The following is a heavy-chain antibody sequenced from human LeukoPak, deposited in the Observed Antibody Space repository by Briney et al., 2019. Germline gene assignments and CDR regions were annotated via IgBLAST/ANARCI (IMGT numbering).Heavy chain of an antibody. J-gene: IGHJ6*03. CDR1: GLTFSTYG. CDR2: IRHDGTYK. D-gene: IGHD1-26*01. CDR3: AKDGGSYSPYFYMDV. V-gene: IGHV3-30*02. Sequence: GGSLRLPCAASGLTFSTYGMHWVRQAPGKGLEWVAFIRHDGTYKYYADSVKGRLTISRDNSKNTLYLQMSSLRAEDTAVYYCAKDGGSYSPYFYMDVWGKGTTVTVSS.